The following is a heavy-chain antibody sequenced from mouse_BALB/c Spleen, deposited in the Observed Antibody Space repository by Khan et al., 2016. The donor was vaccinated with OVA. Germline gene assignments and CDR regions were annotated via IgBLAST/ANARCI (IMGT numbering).Heavy chain of an antibody. CDR1: GYTFTDYY. D-gene: IGHD2-14*01. Sequence: QVQLQQSGAELARPGASVKLSCKASGYTFTDYYINWVKQRTGQGLEWIGDIYPGNGNTNYNEKFKGKATLTADKSSSTAFMHLSSLTSEDSAVYFFTISGIGSFAFWGQGTLVTVSA. CDR2: IYPGNGNT. V-gene: IGHV1-77*01. J-gene: IGHJ3*01. CDR3: TISGIGSFAF.